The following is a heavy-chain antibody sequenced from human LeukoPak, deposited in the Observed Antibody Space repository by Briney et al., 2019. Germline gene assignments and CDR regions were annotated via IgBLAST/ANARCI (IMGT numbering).Heavy chain of an antibody. CDR1: GYTFTDHY. CDR2: INPNNGGT. J-gene: IGHJ4*02. Sequence: ASVKVSCKASGYTFTDHYMHWVRQAPGQGLEWMGWINPNNGGTNFAQKFQGRVSLTRDTSISTAYVEVNSLTSDDTAVYYCARGVVGAHQLIAYWGQGTLVTVSS. V-gene: IGHV1-2*02. D-gene: IGHD1-26*01. CDR3: ARGVVGAHQLIAY.